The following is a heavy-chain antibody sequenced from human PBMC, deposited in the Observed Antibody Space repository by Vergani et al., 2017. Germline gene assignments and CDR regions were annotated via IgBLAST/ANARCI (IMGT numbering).Heavy chain of an antibody. J-gene: IGHJ6*03. CDR2: IIPIFGTA. V-gene: IGHV1-69*01. Sequence: QVQLVQSGAEVKKPGSSVKVSCKASGGTFSSYAISWVRQAPGQGLEWMGGIIPIFGTANYAQKFQGRVTITADESTSTAYMELSSLRCEDTAVYYCAGGERGCSSTSCYDYYYYMDVWGKGTTVTVSS. CDR3: AGGERGCSSTSCYDYYYYMDV. D-gene: IGHD2-2*01. CDR1: GGTFSSYA.